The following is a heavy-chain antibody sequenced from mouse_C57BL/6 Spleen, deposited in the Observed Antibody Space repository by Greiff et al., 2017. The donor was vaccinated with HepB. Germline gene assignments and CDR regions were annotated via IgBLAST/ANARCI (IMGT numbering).Heavy chain of an antibody. Sequence: QVQLQQPGAELVMPGASVKLSCKASGYTFTSYWMHWVKQRPGQGLEWIGEIDPSDSYTNYNQKFKGKSTLTVDKSSSTAYMQLSSLTSEDSAVYYCARVHYFDYDMDYWGQGTSVTVSS. D-gene: IGHD1-2*01. CDR1: GYTFTSYW. V-gene: IGHV1-69*01. CDR3: ARVHYFDYDMDY. CDR2: IDPSDSYT. J-gene: IGHJ4*01.